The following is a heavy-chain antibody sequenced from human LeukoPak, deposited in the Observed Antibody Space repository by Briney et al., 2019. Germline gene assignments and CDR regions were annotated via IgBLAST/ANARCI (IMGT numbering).Heavy chain of an antibody. Sequence: GSLRLSCAASGFTFSSNYMSWVRQAPGKGLEWVSVTYSGGSTYYADSVKGRFTISRDNSKNTLYLQMNGLRAEDTAVYYCASGIYDILTGYDPWGQGTLVTVSS. CDR1: GFTFSSNY. CDR3: ASGIYDILTGYDP. J-gene: IGHJ5*02. CDR2: TYSGGST. D-gene: IGHD3-9*01. V-gene: IGHV3-53*01.